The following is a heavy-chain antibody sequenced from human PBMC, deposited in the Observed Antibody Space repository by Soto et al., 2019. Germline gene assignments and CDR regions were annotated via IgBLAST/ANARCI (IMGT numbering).Heavy chain of an antibody. V-gene: IGHV3-9*01. Sequence: PGGSLRLSCAASGFTFDDYAMHWVRQAPGKGLEWVSGISWNSGSIGYADSVKGRFTISRDNAKNSLYLQMHSLRAEDTAVYYCARGRGIQVVLPATHPFDYWGQGTQVTVSS. D-gene: IGHD2-2*01. CDR3: ARGRGIQVVLPATHPFDY. CDR1: GFTFDDYA. J-gene: IGHJ4*02. CDR2: ISWNSGSI.